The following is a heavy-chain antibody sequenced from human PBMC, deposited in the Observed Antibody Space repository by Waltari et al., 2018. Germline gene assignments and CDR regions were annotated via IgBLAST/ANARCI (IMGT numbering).Heavy chain of an antibody. CDR3: ARDKDPQGGGKWLRYFDY. D-gene: IGHD2-15*01. J-gene: IGHJ4*02. CDR1: GGTFSSYA. CDR2: IIPIFGTA. Sequence: QVQLVQSGAEVKKPGSSVKVSCKASGGTFSSYAISWVRQAPGQGLEWMGGIIPIFGTANYEQKFQGRVTITADESTSTAYMELSSLRSEDTAVYYCARDKDPQGGGKWLRYFDYWGQGTLVTVSS. V-gene: IGHV1-69*01.